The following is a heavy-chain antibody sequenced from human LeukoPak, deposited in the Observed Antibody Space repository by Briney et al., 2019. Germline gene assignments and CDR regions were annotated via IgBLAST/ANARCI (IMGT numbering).Heavy chain of an antibody. V-gene: IGHV1-69*04. CDR3: ASGSGYLYYFDY. CDR1: GGTFSSYA. CDR2: IIPILGIA. D-gene: IGHD3-22*01. J-gene: IGHJ4*02. Sequence: SVKVSCKASGGTFSSYAISWVRQAPGQGLEWMGRIIPILGIANYAQKFQGRVTITADESTSTAYMELSSLRSEDTAVYYCASGSGYLYYFDYWGQGTLVTVSS.